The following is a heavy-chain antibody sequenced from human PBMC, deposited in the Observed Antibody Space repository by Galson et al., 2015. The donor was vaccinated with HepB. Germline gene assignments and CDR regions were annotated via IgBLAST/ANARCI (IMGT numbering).Heavy chain of an antibody. D-gene: IGHD6-19*01. CDR3: ARGSSSGWYDELDY. Sequence: SCAASGFTFSSYGMHWVRQAPGQGLEWMGWINPNSGGTNYAQKFQGRVTMTRDTSISTAYMELSRLRSDDTAVYYCARGSSSGWYDELDYWGQGTLVTVSS. J-gene: IGHJ4*02. CDR2: INPNSGGT. CDR1: GFTFSSYG. V-gene: IGHV1-2*02.